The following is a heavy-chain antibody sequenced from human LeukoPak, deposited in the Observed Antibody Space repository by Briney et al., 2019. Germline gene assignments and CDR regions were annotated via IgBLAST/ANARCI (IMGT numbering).Heavy chain of an antibody. D-gene: IGHD5-24*01. Sequence: SETLSLTCTVSGGSISSYYWSWIRQPPGKGLEWVGYIYYSGSTNYNPSLKSRVIISVDTSKNQFSLKLSSVTAADTAVYYCARGDGYFDYWGQGTLVTVSS. V-gene: IGHV4-59*08. CDR3: ARGDGYFDY. J-gene: IGHJ4*02. CDR1: GGSISSYY. CDR2: IYYSGST.